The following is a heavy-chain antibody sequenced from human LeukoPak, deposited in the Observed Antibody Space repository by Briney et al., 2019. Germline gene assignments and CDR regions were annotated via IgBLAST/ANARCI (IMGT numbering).Heavy chain of an antibody. CDR1: GYTFTGHY. CDR3: AKGPVSAIVGATTLDY. V-gene: IGHV1-2*02. D-gene: IGHD1-26*01. CDR2: IHPNNGAT. J-gene: IGHJ4*02. Sequence: GASVKVSCKASGYTFTGHYLHWVRQAPGQGPEWMAWIHPNNGATDYAQKFKGRVTVTRDTSISTGYMELSSLRSDDTAVYYCAKGPVSAIVGATTLDYWGQGTLVTVSS.